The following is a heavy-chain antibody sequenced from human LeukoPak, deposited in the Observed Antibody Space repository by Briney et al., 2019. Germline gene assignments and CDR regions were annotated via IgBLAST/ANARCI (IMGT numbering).Heavy chain of an antibody. J-gene: IGHJ5*02. Sequence: EASVKVSCKASGGTFSSYAISWVRQAPGQGLDWMGGIVPIFGTANYAQKFQGRVTITADEPTSTAYMELSSLRSEDTAVYYCARISGSSRGFDPWGQGTLVTVSS. D-gene: IGHD3-10*01. CDR3: ARISGSSRGFDP. CDR1: GGTFSSYA. CDR2: IVPIFGTA. V-gene: IGHV1-69*01.